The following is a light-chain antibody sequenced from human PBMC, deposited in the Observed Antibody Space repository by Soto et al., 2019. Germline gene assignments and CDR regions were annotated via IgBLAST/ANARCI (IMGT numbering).Light chain of an antibody. V-gene: IGKV3-15*01. CDR3: QQYNYWPPRT. CDR2: DAS. Sequence: EIVMTQSPAALSVSPGEGATLSCRASQGIGSTLAWYQQKPGQTPRLLIYDASTRAAGVPARFSGSGSGTDFTLTINSLQSEDFAVYYCQQYNYWPPRTFGQGTKVDIK. J-gene: IGKJ1*01. CDR1: QGIGST.